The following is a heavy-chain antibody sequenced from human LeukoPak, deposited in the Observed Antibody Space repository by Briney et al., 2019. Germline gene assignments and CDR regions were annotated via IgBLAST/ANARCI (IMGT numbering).Heavy chain of an antibody. CDR1: GYTFTSYG. D-gene: IGHD5-24*01. J-gene: IGHJ4*02. CDR3: ARGTDRDGYNYDY. Sequence: VASVKVSCKASGYTFTSYGISWVRQAPGQGLEWMGRINPNSGGTNYAQKFQGRVTMTRDTSISTAYMELSRLRSDDTAVYYCARGTDRDGYNYDYWGQGTLVTVSS. CDR2: INPNSGGT. V-gene: IGHV1-2*06.